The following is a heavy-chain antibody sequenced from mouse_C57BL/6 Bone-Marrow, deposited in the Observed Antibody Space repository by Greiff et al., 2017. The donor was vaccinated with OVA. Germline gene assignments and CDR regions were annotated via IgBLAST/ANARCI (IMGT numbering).Heavy chain of an antibody. Sequence: VKLQESGAELARPGASVKLSCKASGYTFTSYGISWVKQRTGQGLEWIGEIYPRSGNTYYNETFKGKATLTADKSSSTAYMELRSLTSEDSAVYFCALLGAYWGQGTLVTVSA. D-gene: IGHD1-1*01. J-gene: IGHJ3*01. V-gene: IGHV1-81*01. CDR3: ALLGAY. CDR1: GYTFTSYG. CDR2: IYPRSGNT.